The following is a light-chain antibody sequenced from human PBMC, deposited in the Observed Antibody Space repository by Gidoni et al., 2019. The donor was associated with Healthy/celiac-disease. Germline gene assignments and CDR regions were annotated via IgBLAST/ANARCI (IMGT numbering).Light chain of an antibody. Sequence: DIQMTQSPSSLSASVGDRVTITCRASQSSSSYLNWYQQKPGKAPKLLIYAASSLQSGVPSRFSGSGSGTDFTLTISSLQPEDFATYYCQQSYSTFFTFXPXTKVDIK. CDR1: QSSSSY. J-gene: IGKJ3*01. CDR2: AAS. V-gene: IGKV1-39*01. CDR3: QQSYSTFFT.